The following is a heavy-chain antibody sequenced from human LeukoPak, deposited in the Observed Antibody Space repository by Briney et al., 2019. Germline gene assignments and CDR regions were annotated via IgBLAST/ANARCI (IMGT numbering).Heavy chain of an antibody. Sequence: QPSETLSLTCTVSGGSISSGSYYWSWIRQPAGKGLEWIGRIYTSGSTYYNPSLKSRVTISVDTSKNQFSLKLSSVTAADTAVYYCARDGELAHFDYWGQGTLVTVSS. V-gene: IGHV4-61*02. CDR1: GGSISSGSYY. J-gene: IGHJ4*02. CDR3: ARDGELAHFDY. CDR2: IYTSGST. D-gene: IGHD6-13*01.